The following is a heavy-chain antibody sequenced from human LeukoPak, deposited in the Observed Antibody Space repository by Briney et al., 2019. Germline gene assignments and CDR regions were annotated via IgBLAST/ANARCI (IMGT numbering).Heavy chain of an antibody. J-gene: IGHJ5*02. V-gene: IGHV3-23*01. Sequence: PGGSLRLSCAASGFTFSNFAMTWVRQAPGKGLEWVSGMSGSGDRTYYADSVKGRFTISRDNSKSTLYLQMNSLRAEDTAVYYCAKGLASGGTCYSSLHHWGQGTLVTVSS. CDR1: GFTFSNFA. CDR3: AKGLASGGTCYSSLHH. D-gene: IGHD2-15*01. CDR2: MSGSGDRT.